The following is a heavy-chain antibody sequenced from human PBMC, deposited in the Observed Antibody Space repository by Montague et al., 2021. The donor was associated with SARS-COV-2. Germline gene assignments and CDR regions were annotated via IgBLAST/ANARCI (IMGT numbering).Heavy chain of an antibody. CDR2: IYYSGST. D-gene: IGHD2-2*01. Sequence: SETLSLTRTLSGGSISSSSYYWGWIRQPPGKGLEWIGSIYYSGSTYYXPSLKSRVTISVDTSKNQFSLKLSSVTAADTAVYYCARQGDQLLLEYWFDPWGQGTLVTVSS. V-gene: IGHV4-39*01. CDR3: ARQGDQLLLEYWFDP. J-gene: IGHJ5*02. CDR1: GGSISSSSYY.